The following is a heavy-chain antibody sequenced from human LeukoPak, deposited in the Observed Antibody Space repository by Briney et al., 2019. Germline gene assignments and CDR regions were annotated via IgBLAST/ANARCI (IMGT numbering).Heavy chain of an antibody. Sequence: GASVKVSCTASGYTFSDYYIHWLRQAPGQGLEWIGQINPQSGGTKYAPNSQGRVTMTRDTSSSTVNMELTRLRSDDTAVYYCARPLGSLKEYWWFDPWGQGTLVTVSS. CDR3: ARPLGSLKEYWWFDP. CDR1: GYTFSDYY. J-gene: IGHJ5*02. CDR2: INPQSGGT. D-gene: IGHD2/OR15-2a*01. V-gene: IGHV1-2*06.